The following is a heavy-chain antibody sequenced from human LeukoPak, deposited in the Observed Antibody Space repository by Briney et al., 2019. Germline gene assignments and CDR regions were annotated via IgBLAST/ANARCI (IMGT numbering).Heavy chain of an antibody. D-gene: IGHD4-23*01. CDR2: ISSSSSYI. CDR1: GFTFSNYA. CDR3: ARGRNGGNDACFDY. J-gene: IGHJ4*02. V-gene: IGHV3-21*01. Sequence: GGSLRLSCAASGFTFSNYAMSWVRQAPGKGLEWVSSISSSSSYIYYADSVKGRFTISRDNAKNSLYLQMNSLRAEDTAVYYCARGRNGGNDACFDYWGQGTLVTVSS.